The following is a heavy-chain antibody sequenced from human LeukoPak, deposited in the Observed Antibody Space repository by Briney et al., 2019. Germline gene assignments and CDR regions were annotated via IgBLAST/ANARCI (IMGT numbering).Heavy chain of an antibody. J-gene: IGHJ4*02. CDR3: ASQVDSSGYYSYFYY. Sequence: SVKVSCKAAGGTFSSYAISWVRQAPGQGLEWMGRIIPIFGRANYAQKFYGRVTITADKSTSTAYMELSSLRYEGTAVYYCASQVDSSGYYSYFYYWGQGTLVTVSS. CDR2: IIPIFGRA. V-gene: IGHV1-69*04. CDR1: GGTFSSYA. D-gene: IGHD3-22*01.